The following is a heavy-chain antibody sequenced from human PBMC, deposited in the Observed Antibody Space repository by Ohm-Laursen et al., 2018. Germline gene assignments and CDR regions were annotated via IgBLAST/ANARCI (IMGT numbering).Heavy chain of an antibody. Sequence: SDTLSLTCGVSGGSLSTYFWSWIRQPPGKGLEWIGYIYYSGSTNYNPSLKSRVTISVDTSKNQFSLKLSSVTAADTAVYYCARALGGYPISYYYGMDVWGQGTTVTVSS. V-gene: IGHV4-59*07. J-gene: IGHJ6*02. D-gene: IGHD7-27*01. CDR1: GGSLSTYF. CDR3: ARALGGYPISYYYGMDV. CDR2: IYYSGST.